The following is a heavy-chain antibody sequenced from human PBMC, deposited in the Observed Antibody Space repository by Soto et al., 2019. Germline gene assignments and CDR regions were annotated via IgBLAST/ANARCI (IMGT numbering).Heavy chain of an antibody. CDR2: IDSDGSSR. D-gene: IGHD3-10*01. CDR1: GFTFTSYW. J-gene: IGHJ1*01. Sequence: GGSLRLSCAASGFTFTSYWMHWVRQAPGKGLVWVSRIDSDGSSRNYADSVKGRFTISRDNANNTLYLQMTSLRAEDTAVYYCARDSWLDYYGSGTSPNFEYFPHWGQGTLVTVSS. CDR3: ARDSWLDYYGSGTSPNFEYFPH. V-gene: IGHV3-74*01.